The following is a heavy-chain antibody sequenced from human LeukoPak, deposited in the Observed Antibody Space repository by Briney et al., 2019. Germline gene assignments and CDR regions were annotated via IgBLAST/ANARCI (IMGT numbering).Heavy chain of an antibody. CDR1: GFTVNSNY. CDR2: ISSSGSTI. Sequence: GGSLRLSCAASGFTVNSNYMSWVRQAPGKGLEWVSYISSSGSTIYYADSVKGRFTISRDNAKNSLYLQMNSLRAEDTAVYYCARDRSSSLFGELFMGYWGQGTLVTVSS. V-gene: IGHV3-11*04. J-gene: IGHJ4*02. CDR3: ARDRSSSLFGELFMGY. D-gene: IGHD3-10*02.